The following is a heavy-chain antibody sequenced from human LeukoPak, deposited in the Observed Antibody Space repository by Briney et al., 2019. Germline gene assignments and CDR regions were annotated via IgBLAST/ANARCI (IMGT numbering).Heavy chain of an antibody. Sequence: APVKVSCKASGYTFTSYYIHWVRQAPGLGLEWMGIIDPSGGTTRYAQKFQGRVTMTRDMSTSTVYMELSSLRSEETAVYYCARGPTMVRGVDIDYWGQGTLVTVSS. CDR1: GYTFTSYY. CDR2: IDPSGGTT. CDR3: ARGPTMVRGVDIDY. D-gene: IGHD3-10*01. V-gene: IGHV1-46*01. J-gene: IGHJ4*02.